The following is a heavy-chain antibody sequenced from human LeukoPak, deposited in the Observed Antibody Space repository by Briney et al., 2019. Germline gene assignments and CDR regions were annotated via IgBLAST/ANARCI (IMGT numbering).Heavy chain of an antibody. CDR3: AKGRRGSSSWLGDY. J-gene: IGHJ4*02. CDR2: ISGSGGST. V-gene: IGHV3-23*01. D-gene: IGHD6-13*01. CDR1: GFTFSSYA. Sequence: GGSLRLSCAASGFTFSSYAMSWVRQAPGKGLEWVSAISGSGGSTYYADSVKGRFTISRDNSKNTLYLQMNSLRAEDTAVYYCAKGRRGSSSWLGDYWGQGTLVTVSX.